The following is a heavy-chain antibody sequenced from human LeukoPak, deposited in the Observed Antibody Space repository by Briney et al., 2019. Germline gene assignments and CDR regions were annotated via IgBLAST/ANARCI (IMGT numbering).Heavy chain of an antibody. J-gene: IGHJ4*02. Sequence: PSETPSLTCTVSGGSISSYYWSWIRQSPGKGLEWIGYIYYSGRTNYNPPLKSRVTISVDTSKNQYSLKLSSVTAADTAVYYCARHVEQWLTPFDYWGQGTLFSVSS. CDR2: IYYSGRT. D-gene: IGHD6-19*01. V-gene: IGHV4-59*08. CDR1: GGSISSYY. CDR3: ARHVEQWLTPFDY.